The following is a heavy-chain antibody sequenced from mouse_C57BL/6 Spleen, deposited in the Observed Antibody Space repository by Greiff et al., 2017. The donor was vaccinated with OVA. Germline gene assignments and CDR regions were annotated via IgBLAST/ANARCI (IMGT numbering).Heavy chain of an antibody. D-gene: IGHD2-4*01. CDR1: GYTFTSYW. Sequence: VQLQQPGTELVKPGASVKLSCKASGYTFTSYWMHWVKQRPGQGLEWIGNINPSNGGTNYNEKFKSKATLNVDKSSSTADMQLSSLTSEDSAVYYCAINFPYDYDGWFAYWGQGTLVTVSA. J-gene: IGHJ3*01. CDR2: INPSNGGT. V-gene: IGHV1-53*01. CDR3: AINFPYDYDGWFAY.